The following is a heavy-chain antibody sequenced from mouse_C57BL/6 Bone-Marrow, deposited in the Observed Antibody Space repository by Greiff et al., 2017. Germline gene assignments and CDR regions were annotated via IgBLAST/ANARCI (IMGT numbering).Heavy chain of an antibody. V-gene: IGHV1-15*01. CDR1: GYTFTDYE. J-gene: IGHJ2*01. CDR2: IDPETGGT. CDR3: TRTLYYFDY. Sequence: VQVVESGAELVRPGASVTLSCKASGYTFTDYEMHWVKQTPVHGLEWIGAIDPETGGTAYNQKFKGKAILTADKSSSTAYMELRSLTSEDSAVYYCTRTLYYFDYWGQGTTLTVSS.